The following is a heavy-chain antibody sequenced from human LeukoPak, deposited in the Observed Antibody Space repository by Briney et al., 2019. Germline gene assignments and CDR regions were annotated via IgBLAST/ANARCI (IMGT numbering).Heavy chain of an antibody. CDR2: IYSGGST. D-gene: IGHD3-22*01. Sequence: GGSLRLSCAASGFTVSSNYMSWVRQAPGKGLEWVSVIYSGGSTYYADSVKGRFTISRDNSKNTLYLQMNSLRAEDTAVYYCARAAGRYYYDSSGPIDYWGQGTLVTVSS. CDR3: ARAAGRYYYDSSGPIDY. CDR1: GFTVSSNY. V-gene: IGHV3-53*01. J-gene: IGHJ4*02.